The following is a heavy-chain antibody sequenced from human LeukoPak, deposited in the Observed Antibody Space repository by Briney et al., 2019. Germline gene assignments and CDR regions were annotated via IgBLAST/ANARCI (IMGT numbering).Heavy chain of an antibody. CDR3: ARARTMRGPETPPYYFDY. D-gene: IGHD2-15*01. J-gene: IGHJ4*02. CDR2: MNPSSGDT. V-gene: IGHV1-8*03. CDR1: GYTLTTYD. Sequence: ASVKVSCKASGYTLTTYDITWVRQAAGQGLEWMGWMNPSSGDTGFPQKFQGRVTLTRNTSINTAYMELGSLTPEDTAVYYCARARTMRGPETPPYYFDYWGRGTLVTVSS.